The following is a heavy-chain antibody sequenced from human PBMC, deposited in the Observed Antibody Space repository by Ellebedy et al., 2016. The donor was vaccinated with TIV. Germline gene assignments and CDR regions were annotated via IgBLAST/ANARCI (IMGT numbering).Heavy chain of an antibody. CDR3: ARETDFWSDSSYFDS. J-gene: IGHJ4*02. CDR2: IYYTGTT. CDR1: GDSINSGDYY. D-gene: IGHD3-3*01. Sequence: SETLSLTXTVSGDSINSGDYYWSWIRQPPGKGLEWIGYIYYTGTTYYNPSLKGRITISVDTSKNHFSLRLRSVTAADTVLYFCARETDFWSDSSYFDSWGQGILVAVSS. V-gene: IGHV4-30-4*01.